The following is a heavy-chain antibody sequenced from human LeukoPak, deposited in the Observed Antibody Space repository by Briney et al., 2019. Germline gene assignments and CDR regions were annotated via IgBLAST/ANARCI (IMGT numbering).Heavy chain of an antibody. D-gene: IGHD4-11*01. Sequence: ASVKVSCKASGGTFSSYAISWVRQAPGQGLEWMGGIIPIFGTANCAQKFQGRVTITTDESTSTAYMELSSLRSEDTAVYYCATPSNYEYYYYYYMDVWGKGTTVTVSS. J-gene: IGHJ6*03. CDR1: GGTFSSYA. CDR3: ATPSNYEYYYYYYMDV. V-gene: IGHV1-69*05. CDR2: IIPIFGTA.